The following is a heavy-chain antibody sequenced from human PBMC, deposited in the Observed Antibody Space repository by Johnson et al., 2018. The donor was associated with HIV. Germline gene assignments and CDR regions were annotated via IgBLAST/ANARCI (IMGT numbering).Heavy chain of an antibody. CDR3: ARVSDSDSN. Sequence: NINRDGREKSYVDSVKGRFTISRDNTNNSLYLQMNSLRAEDTAVYYCARVSDSDSNWGQGTMVTVSS. D-gene: IGHD3-22*01. CDR2: INRDGREK. J-gene: IGHJ3*01. V-gene: IGHV3-7*01.